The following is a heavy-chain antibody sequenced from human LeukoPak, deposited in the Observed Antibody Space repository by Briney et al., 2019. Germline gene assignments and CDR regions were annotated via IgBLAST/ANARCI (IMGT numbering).Heavy chain of an antibody. J-gene: IGHJ3*02. D-gene: IGHD2-15*01. V-gene: IGHV4-59*08. CDR3: ARRWELHAFDI. Sequence: SETLSLTCTVSGGSISSYYWSWIRQPPGKGLEWIGYIYYSGSTNYNPSLKSRVTISVDTSKNQFSLKLSSVTAADTAVYYCARRWELHAFDIWGQGTMVTVSS. CDR2: IYYSGST. CDR1: GGSISSYY.